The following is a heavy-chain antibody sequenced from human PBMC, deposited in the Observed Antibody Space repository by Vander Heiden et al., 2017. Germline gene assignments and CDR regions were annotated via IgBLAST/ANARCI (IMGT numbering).Heavy chain of an antibody. CDR1: GSILTELS. Sequence: QVQLVQSGAEVRKPGASVTVSCKVSGSILTELSMHWVRQAPGKGLEWMGGFDPDEGETIYAQNLQGRVTTTEDTSTNTAYMELSSLRSEDTAVYYCATLPYFYDSSTYGSFDFWGQGTLVTVSS. CDR3: ATLPYFYDSSTYGSFDF. J-gene: IGHJ4*02. V-gene: IGHV1-24*01. CDR2: FDPDEGET. D-gene: IGHD3-22*01.